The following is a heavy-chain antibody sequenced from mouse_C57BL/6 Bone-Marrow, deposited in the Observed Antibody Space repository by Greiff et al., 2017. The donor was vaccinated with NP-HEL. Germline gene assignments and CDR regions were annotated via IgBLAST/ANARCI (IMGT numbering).Heavy chain of an antibody. CDR3: ERRGGIYYGSSYWFAY. V-gene: IGHV1-26*01. CDR1: GYTFTDYY. CDR2: IYPNNGGT. D-gene: IGHD1-1*01. J-gene: IGHJ3*01. Sequence: EVKLQQSGPELVKPGASVKISCKASGYTFTDYYMNWVKQSHGKSLEWIGDIYPNNGGTSYNQKFKGKATLTVDKSSSTAYMGLSRLTSEESAVYYCERRGGIYYGSSYWFAYWGQGTLVTVSA.